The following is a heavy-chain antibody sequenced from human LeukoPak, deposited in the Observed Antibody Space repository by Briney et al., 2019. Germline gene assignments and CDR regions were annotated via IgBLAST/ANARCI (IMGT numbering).Heavy chain of an antibody. V-gene: IGHV3-21*01. CDR1: GFTFSSYS. Sequence: PGGPLRLSCAASGFTFSSYSMNWVRQAPGKGLEWVSSISSSSSYIYYADSVKGRFTISRDNAKNSLYLQMNSLRAEVTAVYYCARDLDYYDSSGPSSDWGQGTLVTVSS. CDR3: ARDLDYYDSSGPSSD. D-gene: IGHD3-22*01. CDR2: ISSSSSYI. J-gene: IGHJ4*02.